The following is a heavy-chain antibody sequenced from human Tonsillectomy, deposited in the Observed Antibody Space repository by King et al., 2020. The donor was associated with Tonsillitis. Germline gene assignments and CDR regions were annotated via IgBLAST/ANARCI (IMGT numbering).Heavy chain of an antibody. J-gene: IGHJ4*02. CDR3: ARDLNDFWSGYSFY. CDR2: ISSSSSYI. CDR1: GFTFSSYS. D-gene: IGHD3-3*01. Sequence: VQLVESGGGLVKPGGSLRLSCAASGFTFSSYSMNWVRQAPGKGLEWVSSISSSSSYIYYADSVKGRFTISRDNAKNSLYLQMNSLRAEDTAVYYCARDLNDFWSGYSFYWGQGTLVTVSS. V-gene: IGHV3-21*01.